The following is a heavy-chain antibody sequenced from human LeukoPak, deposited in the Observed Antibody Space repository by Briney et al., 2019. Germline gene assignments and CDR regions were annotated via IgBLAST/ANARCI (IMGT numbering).Heavy chain of an antibody. CDR3: ARGGLQLLAPLDY. CDR1: GYTFTGYY. J-gene: IGHJ4*02. D-gene: IGHD5-18*01. Sequence: ASVKVSCKASGYTFTGYYMHWARQAPGQGLEWMAWINPNSGGTNYAQKFQGRVTMTRDTSISTAYMNLSRLRSDDTAVYYCARGGLQLLAPLDYWGQGTLVTVSS. V-gene: IGHV1-2*02. CDR2: INPNSGGT.